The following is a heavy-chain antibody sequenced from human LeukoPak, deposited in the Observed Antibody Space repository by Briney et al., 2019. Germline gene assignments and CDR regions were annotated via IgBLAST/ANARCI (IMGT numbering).Heavy chain of an antibody. CDR2: INTGNGNT. D-gene: IGHD3-16*01. V-gene: IGHV1-3*04. J-gene: IGHJ4*02. CDR1: GYTFTSYA. CDR3: ARDLTPGVMAN. Sequence: ASVKGSCKASGYTFTSYAMHWVRQAPGQRLEWMGWINTGNGNTKYSQKFQGRVTITRDTSASTAYMELSSLRSEDTAVYYCARDLTPGVMANWGQGTLVTVSS.